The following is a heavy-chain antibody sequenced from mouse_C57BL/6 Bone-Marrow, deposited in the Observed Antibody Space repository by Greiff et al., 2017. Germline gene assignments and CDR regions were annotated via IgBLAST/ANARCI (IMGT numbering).Heavy chain of an antibody. J-gene: IGHJ4*01. D-gene: IGHD1-1*01. V-gene: IGHV8-12*01. CDR3: ARSYYGSHYAMDY. Sequence: QVQLKESGPGILQSSQTLSLTCSFSGFSLSTSGMGVSWIRQPSGKGLEWLAHIYWDDDKRYNPSLKSRLTISKDTSRNQVFLKITSVDTADTATYYCARSYYGSHYAMDYWGQGTSVTVSS. CDR2: IYWDDDK. CDR1: GFSLSTSGMG.